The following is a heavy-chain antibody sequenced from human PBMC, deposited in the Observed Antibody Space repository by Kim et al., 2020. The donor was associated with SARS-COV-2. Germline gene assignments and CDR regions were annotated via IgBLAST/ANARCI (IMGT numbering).Heavy chain of an antibody. CDR1: GYTLTELS. CDR2: FDPEDGET. Sequence: ASVKVSCKVSGYTLTELSMHWVRQAPGKGLEWMGGFDPEDGETIYAQKFQGRVTMTEDTSTDTAYMELSSLRSEDTAVYYCATSGSSWTRSGWFDPWGQGTLVPVSS. CDR3: ATSGSSWTRSGWFDP. D-gene: IGHD6-13*01. V-gene: IGHV1-24*01. J-gene: IGHJ5*02.